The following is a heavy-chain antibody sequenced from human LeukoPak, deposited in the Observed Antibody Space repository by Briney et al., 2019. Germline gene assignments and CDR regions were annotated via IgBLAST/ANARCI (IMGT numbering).Heavy chain of an antibody. J-gene: IGHJ4*02. CDR3: ARGQYYYHSGHYLGNFDY. V-gene: IGHV3-48*04. Sequence: GGSLRLSCAASGFTFSSYGMSWVRQAPGKGLEWVSYISSSGSTIYYADSVKGRFTISRDNAKNSLYLQMNSLRAEDTAVYYCARGQYYYHSGHYLGNFDYWGPGTLVTVSS. CDR2: ISSSGSTI. D-gene: IGHD3-22*01. CDR1: GFTFSSYG.